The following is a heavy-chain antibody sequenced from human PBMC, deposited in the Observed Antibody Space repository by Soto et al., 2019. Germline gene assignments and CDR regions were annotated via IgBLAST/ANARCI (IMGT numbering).Heavy chain of an antibody. J-gene: IGHJ6*02. V-gene: IGHV1-69*13. Sequence: SVKVSCKASGGTFSSYAISWVRQAPGQGLEWMGGIIPIFGTANYAQKFQGRVTITADESTSTAYMELSSLRSEDTAVYYCARDQEVPAAIGYYYYGMDVWGQGTTVTVS. CDR1: GGTFSSYA. D-gene: IGHD2-2*01. CDR3: ARDQEVPAAIGYYYYGMDV. CDR2: IIPIFGTA.